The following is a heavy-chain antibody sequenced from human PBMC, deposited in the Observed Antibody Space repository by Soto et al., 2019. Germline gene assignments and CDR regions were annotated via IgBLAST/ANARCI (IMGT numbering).Heavy chain of an antibody. J-gene: IGHJ4*02. Sequence: SETLSLTCAVSGYSISSGYYWGWIRQPPGKGLEWIGSIHHSGSTYYKPSLKSRVKISVDTSKNQFSLKLRSVTAADTAVYYCARVWIGPWGQGTLVTVSS. D-gene: IGHD2-2*03. CDR2: IHHSGST. CDR3: ARVWIGP. V-gene: IGHV4-38-2*01. CDR1: GYSISSGYY.